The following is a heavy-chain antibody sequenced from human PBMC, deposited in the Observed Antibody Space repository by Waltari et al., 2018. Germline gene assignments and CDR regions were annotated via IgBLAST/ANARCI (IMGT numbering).Heavy chain of an antibody. Sequence: QVQLVQSGAEVKKPGASVKVSCQASGYTFTSYAMHWVRQAPGQRLEWMGWINAGNGNTKYSQKFQGRVTITRDTSASTAYMELSSLRSEDTAVYYCASTVADDYYYYYGMDVWGQGTTVTVSS. CDR3: ASTVADDYYYYYGMDV. J-gene: IGHJ6*02. D-gene: IGHD4-4*01. V-gene: IGHV1-3*01. CDR1: GYTFTSYA. CDR2: INAGNGNT.